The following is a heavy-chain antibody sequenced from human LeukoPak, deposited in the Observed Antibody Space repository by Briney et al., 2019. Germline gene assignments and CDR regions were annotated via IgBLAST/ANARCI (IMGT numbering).Heavy chain of an antibody. CDR2: ISGSGGST. D-gene: IGHD5-18*01. CDR1: GFTFSSYA. V-gene: IGHV3-23*01. Sequence: GGSLRLSCAASGFTFSSYAMSWVRQAPGKGLEWVSAISGSGGSTYYADSVKGRFTISRDNSKNTLYLQMNSLRAEDTAVYYCANDDIVDTAMVTHYFGVDYWGQGTLVTVSS. CDR3: ANDDIVDTAMVTHYFGVDY. J-gene: IGHJ4*02.